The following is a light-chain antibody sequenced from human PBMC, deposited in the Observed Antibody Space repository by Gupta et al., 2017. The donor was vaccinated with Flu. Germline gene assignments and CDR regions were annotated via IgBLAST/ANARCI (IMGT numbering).Light chain of an antibody. CDR2: WAY. CDR3: QQYYNTPDT. Sequence: NCKSSKSVLYSSNNKNYVAWYQQRPGQPPKLLIYWAYTRESGVPDRFSGSGSGTDFTRTISSLQAEDVAVYYCQQYYNTPDTFGGGTKVEIK. CDR1: KSVLYSSNNKNY. J-gene: IGKJ4*01. V-gene: IGKV4-1*01.